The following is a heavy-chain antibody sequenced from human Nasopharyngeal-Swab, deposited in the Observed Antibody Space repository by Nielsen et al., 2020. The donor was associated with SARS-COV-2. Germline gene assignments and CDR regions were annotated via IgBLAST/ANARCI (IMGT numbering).Heavy chain of an antibody. CDR1: GLTLSSYW. V-gene: IGHV3-7*01. J-gene: IGHJ4*02. Sequence: GEFLKTSCAASGLTLSSYWTSWVRPAPGKGLEWVANIKQDGSEKYYADSVKGRFTISRDNSKNTPYLQMNSLRAEDTAVYYCAKGYRGSTGVRYFDYWGQGTLVTVSS. D-gene: IGHD2-2*01. CDR2: IKQDGSEK. CDR3: AKGYRGSTGVRYFDY.